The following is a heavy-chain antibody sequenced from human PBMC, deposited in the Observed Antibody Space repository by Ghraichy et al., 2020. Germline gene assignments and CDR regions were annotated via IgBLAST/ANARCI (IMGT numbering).Heavy chain of an antibody. V-gene: IGHV3-30*03. CDR1: GFTLSDYG. CDR3: ARASGRSPYYYYGMDV. J-gene: IGHJ6*02. D-gene: IGHD1-26*01. Sequence: GSLRLSCAASGFTLSDYGMHWVRQAPGKGMEWVAVISYDGSNKYYVDSARGRFTISRDNSKNSVYLQMNSLRAEETGIYYCARASGRSPYYYYGMDVWGQGTTVTVSS. CDR2: ISYDGSNK.